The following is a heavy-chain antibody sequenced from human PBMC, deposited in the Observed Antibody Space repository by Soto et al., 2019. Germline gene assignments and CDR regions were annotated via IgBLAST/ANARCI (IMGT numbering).Heavy chain of an antibody. J-gene: IGHJ1*01. V-gene: IGHV1-46*02. CDR1: GYTSKTHY. CDR2: INRSGRGA. Sequence: QVQLLQSGPEVKKSGASVKLSCTASGYTSKTHYLQWVREAHGQGLQWMGLINRSGRGALYAQKFQGRVALTMDTSTRTVFLEMNSLRSEDTAVYYCASVESCGGDCYYFQHWGQGTVLTVSS. D-gene: IGHD2-21*01. CDR3: ASVESCGGDCYYFQH.